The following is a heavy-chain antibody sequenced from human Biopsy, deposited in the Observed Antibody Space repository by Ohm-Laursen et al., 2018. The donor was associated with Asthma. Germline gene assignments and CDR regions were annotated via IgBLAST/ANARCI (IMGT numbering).Heavy chain of an antibody. CDR3: ARGDSSNWSHYYFDY. Sequence: LRLSCAASGFSFGSYGMHWVRQAPGKGLEWVSVIYSGGTSHTADSVRGRFTISRDYSKNTLYLQMHSLRAEDTAVYYCARGDSSNWSHYYFDYWGQGTLVTVSS. D-gene: IGHD3-22*01. J-gene: IGHJ4*02. CDR2: IYSGGTS. V-gene: IGHV3-23*03. CDR1: GFSFGSYG.